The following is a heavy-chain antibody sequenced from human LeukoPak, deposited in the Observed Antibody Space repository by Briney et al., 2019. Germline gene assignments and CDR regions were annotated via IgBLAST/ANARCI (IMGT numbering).Heavy chain of an antibody. V-gene: IGHV3-23*01. J-gene: IGHJ6*02. Sequence: PGGSLRLSCTVSEFIFSSYDMSWVRQAPGKGLEWVSTISGSGGRTYYADSVKGRFTISRDNSKNTLYLQMSSLRGEDTAVYYCARYNWNDIYYYYGMEVWGQGTTVTVSS. CDR3: ARYNWNDIYYYYGMEV. CDR2: ISGSGGRT. D-gene: IGHD1-20*01. CDR1: EFIFSSYD.